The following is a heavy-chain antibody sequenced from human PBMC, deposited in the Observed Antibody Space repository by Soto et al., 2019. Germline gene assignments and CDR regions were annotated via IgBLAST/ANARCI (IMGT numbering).Heavy chain of an antibody. CDR2: IYSGGST. V-gene: IGHV3-53*01. D-gene: IGHD6-19*01. CDR3: AKDSSLAVAGYFDY. J-gene: IGHJ4*02. CDR1: GFTVSNNY. Sequence: PGGSLRLSCAASGFTVSNNYLSWIRQAPGKGLEWVSVIYSGGSTYYADSVKGRFTISRDNSKNTLYLQMNSLRAEDTAVYYCAKDSSLAVAGYFDYWGQGTLVTVSS.